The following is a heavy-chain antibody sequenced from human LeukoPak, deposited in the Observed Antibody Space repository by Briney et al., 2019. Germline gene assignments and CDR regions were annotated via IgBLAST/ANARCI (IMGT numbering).Heavy chain of an antibody. J-gene: IGHJ3*02. CDR3: AREGGIASRPWAFDI. CDR1: GGSISSGSYY. Sequence: SETLSLTCTVSGGSISSGSYYWSWIRQPAGKGLEWIGRIYTSGSTNYNPSLKSRVTISVDTSKNQFSLKLSSVTAADTAVYYCAREGGIASRPWAFDIWGQGTMVAVSS. V-gene: IGHV4-61*02. D-gene: IGHD6-6*01. CDR2: IYTSGST.